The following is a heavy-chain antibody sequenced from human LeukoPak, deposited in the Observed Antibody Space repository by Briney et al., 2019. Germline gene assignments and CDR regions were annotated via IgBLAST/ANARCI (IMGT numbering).Heavy chain of an antibody. CDR1: GFTFSSFG. Sequence: GGSLRLSCAASGFTFSSFGMSWVRQAPGKGLEWVSLISGSGVSTYYADSVKGRFTISRDSSKNTLYLQMNSLRAEDTAVYYCAELGITMIGGVWGKGTTVTISS. CDR3: AELGITMIGGV. V-gene: IGHV3-23*01. D-gene: IGHD3-10*02. J-gene: IGHJ6*04. CDR2: ISGSGVST.